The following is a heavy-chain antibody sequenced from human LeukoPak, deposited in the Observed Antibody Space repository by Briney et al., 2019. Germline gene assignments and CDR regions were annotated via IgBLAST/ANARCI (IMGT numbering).Heavy chain of an antibody. J-gene: IGHJ4*02. D-gene: IGHD4-17*01. CDR3: ARGAGRYGDYRDY. V-gene: IGHV3-48*04. CDR2: INSGGDAT. Sequence: GGSLRLSCAASGFTFSIHNMDWVRQAPGKGLEWISYINSGGDATHYADSVKGRFTISRDDAKNSLYMQMNSLTAEDTAVYYCARGAGRYGDYRDYWGQGTLVTVSS. CDR1: GFTFSIHN.